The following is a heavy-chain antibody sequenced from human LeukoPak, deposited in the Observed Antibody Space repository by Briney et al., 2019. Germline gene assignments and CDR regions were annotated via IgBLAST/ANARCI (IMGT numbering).Heavy chain of an antibody. V-gene: IGHV1-69*13. CDR3: ARERDGYNTGYDY. Sequence: ASVKVSCKASGGTFSSYAISWVRQAPGQGLEWMGGIIPIFGTANYAQKFQGRVTITADESTSTAYMELRSLRSDETAVYYCARERDGYNTGYDYWGQGTLVTVSS. D-gene: IGHD5-24*01. J-gene: IGHJ4*02. CDR2: IIPIFGTA. CDR1: GGTFSSYA.